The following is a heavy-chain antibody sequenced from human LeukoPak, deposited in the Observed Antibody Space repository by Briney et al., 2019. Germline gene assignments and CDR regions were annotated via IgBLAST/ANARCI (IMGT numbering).Heavy chain of an antibody. D-gene: IGHD3-9*01. CDR2: MSAYNDRT. CDR3: AQELSDIFVVRTDS. V-gene: IGHV3-23*01. CDR1: GFTFSNTA. Sequence: GGSLRLSCAASGFTFSNTAMSWVRQTPGKGLEWVATMSAYNDRTHYADSVRGRFTVSRDNSKNTLSLQMNSLREDDTAVYYCAQELSDIFVVRTDSWGQGTLVTVSS. J-gene: IGHJ4*02.